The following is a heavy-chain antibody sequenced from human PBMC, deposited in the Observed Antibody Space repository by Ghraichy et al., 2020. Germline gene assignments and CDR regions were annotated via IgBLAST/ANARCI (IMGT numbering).Heavy chain of an antibody. J-gene: IGHJ4*02. D-gene: IGHD3-16*01. Sequence: SETLSLTCTVSGGSISSSSYYWGWIRQPPGKGLEWIGSIYYSGSTYYNPSLKSRVTISLDTSKNQFSLKLSSVTAADTAVYYCARPLQPRSLRGGFDYWGQGTLVTVSS. V-gene: IGHV4-39*01. CDR1: GGSISSSSYY. CDR3: ARPLQPRSLRGGFDY. CDR2: IYYSGST.